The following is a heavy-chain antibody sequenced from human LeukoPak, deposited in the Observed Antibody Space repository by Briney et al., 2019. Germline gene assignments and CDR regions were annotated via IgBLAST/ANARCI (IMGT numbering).Heavy chain of an antibody. V-gene: IGHV1-69*13. D-gene: IGHD2-2*01. J-gene: IGHJ4*02. Sequence: PVKVSCKASGGTFGTYAISWVRQAPGQGLEWMGGIIPMFGTANYAQKFQGRVTTTADESTGTAYMELSSLRTDDTAVYYCAREPTRYCSSTSCFADYWGQGTLVTVSS. CDR1: GGTFGTYA. CDR3: AREPTRYCSSTSCFADY. CDR2: IIPMFGTA.